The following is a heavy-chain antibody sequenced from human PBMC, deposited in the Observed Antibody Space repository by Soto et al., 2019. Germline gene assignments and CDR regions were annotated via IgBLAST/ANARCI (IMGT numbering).Heavy chain of an antibody. J-gene: IGHJ4*02. CDR2: INHSGST. D-gene: IGHD3-16*01. CDR1: GGSFSGYY. V-gene: IGHV4-34*01. Sequence: SETLSLTCAVYGGSFSGYYWSWIRQPPGKGLEWIGEINHSGSTNYNPSLKSRVTISVDTSKNQFSLKLSSVTAADTAVYYCAGFGGVIIWGQGTLVTVSS. CDR3: AGFGGVII.